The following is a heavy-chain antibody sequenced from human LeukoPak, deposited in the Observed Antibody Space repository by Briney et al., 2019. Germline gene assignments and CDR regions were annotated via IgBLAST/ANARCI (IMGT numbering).Heavy chain of an antibody. CDR1: GYTFTGYF. D-gene: IGHD6-19*01. CDR2: INPNSGDT. CDR3: APHSLSGWHYFDY. V-gene: IGHV1-2*02. Sequence: GASVKVSCKASGYTFTGYFMHWVRQAPGQGLEWMGWINPNSGDTNYAQNFQGRVTMTRDTSISTAYMGLNNLRSDDTAVYYCAPHSLSGWHYFDYWGQGTLVTVSS. J-gene: IGHJ4*02.